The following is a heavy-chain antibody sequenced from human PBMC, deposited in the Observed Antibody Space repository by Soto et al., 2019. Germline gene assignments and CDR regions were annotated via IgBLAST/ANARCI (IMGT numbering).Heavy chain of an antibody. CDR1: GFTFSTFG. J-gene: IGHJ6*02. V-gene: IGHV3-30*18. Sequence: QLVESGGGVVPPGASLRLSCAASGFTFSTFGLHWVRQTPGKGLEWVAVISYDGNNKVYADSVKGRFTISRDNFKNTVDLVMNNLKVDDTSVYYCAKDLQAYGDYDYDCHGLDVCGHGATGSVSS. CDR3: AKDLQAYGDYDYDCHGLDV. CDR2: ISYDGNNK. D-gene: IGHD4-17*01.